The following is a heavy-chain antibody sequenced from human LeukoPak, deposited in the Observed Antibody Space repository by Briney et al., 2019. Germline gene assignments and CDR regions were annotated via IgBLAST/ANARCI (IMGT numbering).Heavy chain of an antibody. V-gene: IGHV4-4*07. CDR3: ARGTMVRGVIIRD. J-gene: IGHJ4*02. Sequence: SETLSLNCTVSGGSISSYYWSWIRQPAGKGLEWIGRIYTSGSANYNPSLKSRVTMSVDTSKNQFSLKLSSVTAADTAVYYCARGTMVRGVIIRDWGQGTLVTVSS. CDR1: GGSISSYY. CDR2: IYTSGSA. D-gene: IGHD3-10*01.